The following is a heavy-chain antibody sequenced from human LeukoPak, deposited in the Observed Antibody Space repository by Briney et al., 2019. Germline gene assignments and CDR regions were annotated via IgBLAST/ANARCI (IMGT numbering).Heavy chain of an antibody. D-gene: IGHD4-17*01. CDR1: GYSFSSHG. J-gene: IGHJ4*02. V-gene: IGHV1-18*01. Sequence: GASVKVSCKASGYSFSSHGISWVRQAPGQGLEWMGWISIYSGNTNYAQKFQGRVTMTTDTSTTTVYMEVRSLRFDDAAVYYCSRSVDYALDYWGQGTLVTVSS. CDR3: SRSVDYALDY. CDR2: ISIYSGNT.